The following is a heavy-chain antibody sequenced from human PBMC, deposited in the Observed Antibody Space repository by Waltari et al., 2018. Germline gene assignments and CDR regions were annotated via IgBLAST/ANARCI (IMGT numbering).Heavy chain of an antibody. Sequence: QVQLQESGPGLVKPSQTLSLTCTVSGGSIRRGSYYWSWIRQPAGKGLEWIGRIYTSGSTNYNPSLKSRVTISVDTSKNQFSLKLSSVTAADTAVYYCARERISSTSCFDYWGQGTLVTVSS. V-gene: IGHV4-61*02. D-gene: IGHD2-2*01. CDR3: ARERISSTSCFDY. CDR2: IYTSGST. J-gene: IGHJ4*02. CDR1: GGSIRRGSYY.